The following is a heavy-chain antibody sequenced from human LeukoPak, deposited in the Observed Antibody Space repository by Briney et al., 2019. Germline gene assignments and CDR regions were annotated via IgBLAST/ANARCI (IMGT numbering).Heavy chain of an antibody. D-gene: IGHD1/OR15-1a*01. CDR3: LVTTRSRGFDY. V-gene: IGHV3-7*01. CDR2: IRQDGSVQ. Sequence: GGSLRLSCAASGFNFSSYWMSWVRQAPGKGLEWVANIRQDGSVQNYVDSVKGRFTISRDNPKNSVYLQMSSLRAEDTAVYYCLVTTRSRGFDYWGQGTLVTVSS. CDR1: GFNFSSYW. J-gene: IGHJ4*02.